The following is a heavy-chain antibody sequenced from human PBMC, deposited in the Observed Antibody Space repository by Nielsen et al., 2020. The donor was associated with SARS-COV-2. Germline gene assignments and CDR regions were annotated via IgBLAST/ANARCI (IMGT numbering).Heavy chain of an antibody. CDR2: INPSGGST. J-gene: IGHJ4*02. CDR3: ARIVTDYYDSSGYSAVDLQPFDY. Sequence: ASVKVSCKASGYTFTSYYMHWARQAPGQGLEWMGIINPSGGSTSYAQKFQGRVTMTRDTSTSTVYMELSSLRSEDTAVYYCARIVTDYYDSSGYSAVDLQPFDYWGQGTLVTVSS. D-gene: IGHD3-22*01. V-gene: IGHV1-46*01. CDR1: GYTFTSYY.